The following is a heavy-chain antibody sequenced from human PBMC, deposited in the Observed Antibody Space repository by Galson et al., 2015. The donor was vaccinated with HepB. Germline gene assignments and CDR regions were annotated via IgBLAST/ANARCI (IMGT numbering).Heavy chain of an antibody. V-gene: IGHV3-21*01. CDR3: ARDRPHPDFWSGYSYYYYGMDV. CDR1: GFTFSSYS. Sequence: SLRLSCAASGFTFSSYSMNWVRQAPGKGLEWVSSISSSSSYIYYADSVKGRFTISRDNAKNSLYLQMNSLRAEDTAVYYCARDRPHPDFWSGYSYYYYGMDVWGQGTTVSVSS. J-gene: IGHJ6*02. CDR2: ISSSSSYI. D-gene: IGHD3-3*01.